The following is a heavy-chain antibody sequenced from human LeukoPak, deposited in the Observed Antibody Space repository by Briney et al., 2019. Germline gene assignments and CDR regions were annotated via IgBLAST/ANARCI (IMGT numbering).Heavy chain of an antibody. J-gene: IGHJ4*02. CDR3: ARGPGGYSSGWVRYFDY. Sequence: PGGSLRLSCAASGFTFSSYAMHWVRQAPGKGLEWGAVISYDGSNKYYADSVKGRFTISRDNSKNTLYLQMNSMRAEDTAVYYCARGPGGYSSGWVRYFDYWGQGTLVTVSS. CDR2: ISYDGSNK. D-gene: IGHD6-19*01. CDR1: GFTFSSYA. V-gene: IGHV3-30*04.